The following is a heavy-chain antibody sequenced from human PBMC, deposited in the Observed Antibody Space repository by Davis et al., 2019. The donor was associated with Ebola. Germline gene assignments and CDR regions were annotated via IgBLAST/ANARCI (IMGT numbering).Heavy chain of an antibody. D-gene: IGHD6-13*01. CDR1: GYTFTSYD. Sequence: AASVKVSCKASGYTFTSYDINWVRQATGQGLEWTGWMNPNSGNTGYAQKFQGRVTMTRNTSISTAYMELSSLRSEDTAVYYCARDRGSSWLHWFDPWGQGTLVTVSS. J-gene: IGHJ5*02. CDR2: MNPNSGNT. CDR3: ARDRGSSWLHWFDP. V-gene: IGHV1-8*01.